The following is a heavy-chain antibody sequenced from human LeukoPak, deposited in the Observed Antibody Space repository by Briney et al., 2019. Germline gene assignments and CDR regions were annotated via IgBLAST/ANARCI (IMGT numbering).Heavy chain of an antibody. J-gene: IGHJ4*02. CDR2: INKDGSEK. Sequence: PGGSLRLSCAASGFAFSFYAMSWLRQAPGKGLERVANINKDGSEKYYVGSVKGRFTISRDNAKNSLYLQMNSLRAEDTAVYYCARDQGWQQFDYWGQGTLVTVSS. CDR1: GFAFSFYA. V-gene: IGHV3-7*05. D-gene: IGHD4-23*01. CDR3: ARDQGWQQFDY.